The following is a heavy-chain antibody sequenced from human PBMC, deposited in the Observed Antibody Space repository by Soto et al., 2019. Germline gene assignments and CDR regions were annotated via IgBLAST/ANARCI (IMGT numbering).Heavy chain of an antibody. Sequence: SPTLSLTCASSGDSVSRNSAAWNWNRQSPSRGLEWLGRTYYRYKWYNDYAVSVKSRITIYPDTSKNQFSLQLNSVTPEDTAVYYCARDYYYGMDIWGQGTTVTVSS. J-gene: IGHJ6*02. CDR3: ARDYYYGMDI. V-gene: IGHV6-1*01. CDR1: GDSVSRNSAA. CDR2: TYYRYKWYN.